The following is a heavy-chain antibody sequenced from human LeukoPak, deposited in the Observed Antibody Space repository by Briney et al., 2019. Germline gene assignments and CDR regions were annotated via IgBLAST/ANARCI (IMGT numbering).Heavy chain of an antibody. J-gene: IGHJ4*02. Sequence: SETLSLTCAVYGGSFSGYYWSWIRQPPGKGLEWIGEINHSGSTNYNPSLKSRVTISVDASKNQFSLKLSSVTAADTAVYYCARESPTYYDFWSGVIGYFDYWGQGTLVTVSS. CDR3: ARESPTYYDFWSGVIGYFDY. V-gene: IGHV4-34*01. D-gene: IGHD3-3*01. CDR2: INHSGST. CDR1: GGSFSGYY.